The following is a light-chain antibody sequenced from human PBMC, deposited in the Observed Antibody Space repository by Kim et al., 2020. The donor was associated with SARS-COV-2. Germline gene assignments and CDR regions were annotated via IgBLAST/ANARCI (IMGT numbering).Light chain of an antibody. CDR1: QSVSSSY. V-gene: IGKV3-20*01. CDR3: QQYSSSPLT. CDR2: GAS. Sequence: IVLTQSPGTLSLSPGERATLSCRASQSVSSSYLAWYQQKPGQAPRLLIYGASSRATGIPDRFSGSGSGTDFTLTISRLQSEDFAVYYCQQYSSSPLTFGGGTKVDIK. J-gene: IGKJ4*02.